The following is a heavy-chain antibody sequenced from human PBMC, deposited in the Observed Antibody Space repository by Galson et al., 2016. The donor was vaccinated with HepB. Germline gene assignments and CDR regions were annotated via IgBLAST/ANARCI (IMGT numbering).Heavy chain of an antibody. Sequence: SLRLSCAASGFSINTYWMHWVRQAPGKGLVWVSRINSDGSSTNYADSVKGRFTISRDNAKNTLYLQMNSLRAEDTAVYYSASIRVGATLGGAFDILGQGTMVTVSS. V-gene: IGHV3-74*01. J-gene: IGHJ3*02. CDR2: INSDGSST. CDR1: GFSINTYW. D-gene: IGHD1-26*01. CDR3: ASIRVGATLGGAFDI.